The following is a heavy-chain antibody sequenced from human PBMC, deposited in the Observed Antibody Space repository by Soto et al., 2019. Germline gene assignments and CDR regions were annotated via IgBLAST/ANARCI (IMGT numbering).Heavy chain of an antibody. CDR3: ARHDYGGFGL. J-gene: IGHJ4*02. V-gene: IGHV4-39*01. CDR1: GGSISRSSYY. Sequence: QLQLQESGPGLVKPSETLSLTCTVSGGSISRSSYYWGWIRQPPGKGLEWIGSIYYSGSTYYNPSLKNRVPISVYTSKNQFSLKLSSVTAADTAVYYCARHDYGGFGLWGQGTTITVSS. D-gene: IGHD4-17*01. CDR2: IYYSGST.